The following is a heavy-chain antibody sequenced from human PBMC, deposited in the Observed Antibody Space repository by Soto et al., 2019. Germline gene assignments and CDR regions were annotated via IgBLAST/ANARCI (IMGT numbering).Heavy chain of an antibody. Sequence: GGSLRLSCAASGFSFSGYDMHWVRQPTGKGLEWVSGIGTAGDAYYLGSVKGRFTISRENAKNSVYLQLNRLRAGGTAVYYCARYCRGTSCYTVCSMDDWGQGTTVTVSS. CDR2: IGTAGDA. V-gene: IGHV3-13*01. J-gene: IGHJ6*02. CDR1: GFSFSGYD. CDR3: ARYCRGTSCYTVCSMDD. D-gene: IGHD2-2*02.